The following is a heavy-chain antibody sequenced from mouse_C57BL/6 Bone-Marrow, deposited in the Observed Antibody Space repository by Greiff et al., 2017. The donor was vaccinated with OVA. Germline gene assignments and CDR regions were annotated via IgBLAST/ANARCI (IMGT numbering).Heavy chain of an antibody. D-gene: IGHD3-2*02. Sequence: VQLQQPGAELVKPGASVKLSCTASGYTFTSYWMHWVKQRPGQGLEWIGMIHPNSGSTNYHEKFKSKATLTVDKSSSTAYMQLSSLTSEDSAVYYCARRAAQATDYWGQGTTLTVSS. CDR1: GYTFTSYW. CDR2: IHPNSGST. V-gene: IGHV1-64*01. J-gene: IGHJ2*01. CDR3: ARRAAQATDY.